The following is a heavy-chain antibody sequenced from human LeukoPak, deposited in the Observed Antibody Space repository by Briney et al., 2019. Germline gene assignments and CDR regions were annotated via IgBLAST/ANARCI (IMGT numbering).Heavy chain of an antibody. J-gene: IGHJ6*02. Sequence: SETLSLTCTVSGGSISSGGYYWSWIRQRPGKGLEWIGYIYYSGSTNYNPSLKSRVTISVDTSKNQFSLKLSSVTAADTAVYYCARLALAAAGSPQGLYYYYYGMDVWGQGTTVAVSS. CDR1: GGSISSGGYY. CDR3: ARLALAAAGSPQGLYYYYYGMDV. D-gene: IGHD6-13*01. V-gene: IGHV4-61*08. CDR2: IYYSGST.